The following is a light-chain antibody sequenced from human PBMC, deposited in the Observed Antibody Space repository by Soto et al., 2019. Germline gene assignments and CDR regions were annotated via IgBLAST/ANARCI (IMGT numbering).Light chain of an antibody. CDR3: QQYGRTRLT. J-gene: IGKJ4*01. Sequence: ERVLTQSPGTLSLSPGERATLSCRASQSVSSSYLAWYQQKPGQAPRLLIYGASSRATGIPDRFSGSGSGTDFTLTISSLELEDFAVYSCQQYGRTRLTFGGGTNVDTK. CDR2: GAS. V-gene: IGKV3-20*01. CDR1: QSVSSSY.